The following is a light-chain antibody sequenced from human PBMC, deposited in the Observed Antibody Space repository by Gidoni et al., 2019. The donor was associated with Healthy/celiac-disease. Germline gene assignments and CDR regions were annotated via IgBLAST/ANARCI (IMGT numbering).Light chain of an antibody. CDR2: AAS. Sequence: DTQMTQSPSSLSASVGERVTITCRASQGIRNALGWYQQKPGKAPKRLNYAASSLQSGVPSRFSGSGPGEEFTLTSSSLQPEDFATYYCLQHNSYPPTFGGGTKVEIK. V-gene: IGKV1-17*01. CDR3: LQHNSYPPT. CDR1: QGIRNA. J-gene: IGKJ4*01.